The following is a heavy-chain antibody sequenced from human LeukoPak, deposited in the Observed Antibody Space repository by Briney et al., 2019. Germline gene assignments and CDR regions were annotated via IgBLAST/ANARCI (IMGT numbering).Heavy chain of an antibody. CDR3: ARGVATGTTALYYFDY. CDR1: GGSFSGYY. V-gene: IGHV4-34*01. J-gene: IGHJ4*02. CDR2: INHSGST. D-gene: IGHD1-1*01. Sequence: SETLSLTCAVYGGSFSGYYWSWIRQPPGKGLEWIGEINHSGSTNNNPSLKSRVTISVDTSKNQFSLKLSSVTAADTAVYYCARGVATGTTALYYFDYWGQGTLVTVSS.